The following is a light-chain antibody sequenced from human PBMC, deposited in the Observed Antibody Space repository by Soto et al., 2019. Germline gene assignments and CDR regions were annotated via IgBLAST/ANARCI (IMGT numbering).Light chain of an antibody. J-gene: IGKJ2*01. Sequence: DIQMTQSPSSLSASVGDRVTITCQASQDISNYLNWYQQKPGKAPMLLIYDASNLETGVPSRFSGSGSGTDFTFTISSLQPEDIATYYCQQYDNLSVTFGQGTKLEIK. V-gene: IGKV1-33*01. CDR2: DAS. CDR3: QQYDNLSVT. CDR1: QDISNY.